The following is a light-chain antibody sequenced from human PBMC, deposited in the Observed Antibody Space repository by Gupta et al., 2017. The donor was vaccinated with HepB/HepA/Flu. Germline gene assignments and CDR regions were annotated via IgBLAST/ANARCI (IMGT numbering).Light chain of an antibody. CDR1: QSVSSY. V-gene: IGKV3-11*01. Sequence: EIVLTQSPPTLSLSPGERATLSCRASQSVSSYLAWYQQKHGQAPRLLIYDASNRDTGIPARFSGSGSGTDFTLTISSREQEDFAVYYCQQRSNWPPITFGQGTRLEIK. CDR3: QQRSNWPPIT. J-gene: IGKJ5*01. CDR2: DAS.